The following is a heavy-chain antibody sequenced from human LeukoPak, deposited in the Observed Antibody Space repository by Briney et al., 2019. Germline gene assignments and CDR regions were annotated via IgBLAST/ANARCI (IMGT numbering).Heavy chain of an antibody. J-gene: IGHJ3*02. V-gene: IGHV4-34*01. CDR1: GGSYSGYY. CDR2: INHSGST. CDR3: ARGKLTTAADAFDI. D-gene: IGHD4-17*01. Sequence: PSETLSLTCAVYGGSYSGYYWSWIRQPPGKGLEWIGEINHSGSTNYNPSLKSRVTISVDTSKNQFSLKLSSVTAADTAVYYCARGKLTTAADAFDIWGQGTMVTVSS.